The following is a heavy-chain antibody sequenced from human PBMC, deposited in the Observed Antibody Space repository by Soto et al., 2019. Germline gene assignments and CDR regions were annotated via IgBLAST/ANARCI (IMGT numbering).Heavy chain of an antibody. Sequence: GGSLRLSCAASGFTFSSYGMHWVRQAPGKGLEWVAVIWYDGSNKYYADSVKGRFTISRDNSKNTLYLQMNSLRAEDTAVYYFARDFWSGYYSRGGAPSSSYGMDVWGQGTTVTVSS. D-gene: IGHD3-3*01. CDR1: GFTFSSYG. J-gene: IGHJ6*02. CDR2: IWYDGSNK. CDR3: ARDFWSGYYSRGGAPSSSYGMDV. V-gene: IGHV3-33*01.